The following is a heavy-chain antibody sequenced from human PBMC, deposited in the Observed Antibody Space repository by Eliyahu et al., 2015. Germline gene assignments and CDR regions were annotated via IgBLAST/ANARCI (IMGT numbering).Heavy chain of an antibody. CDR3: ARQPIFDTEDS. CDR1: GGPIRSNSHY. V-gene: IGHV4-39*01. D-gene: IGHD2-21*01. Sequence: QLQLQESGPGLVKPSETLSLTCTVSGGPIRSNSHYWGWIRQPPGKGLEWIGSLYHTGTTYYKSSLQSRVTISVDTSKNQFSLKVNSVTAADTAVYYCARQPIFDTEDSWDQGTLGTVSS. J-gene: IGHJ4*02. CDR2: LYHTGTT.